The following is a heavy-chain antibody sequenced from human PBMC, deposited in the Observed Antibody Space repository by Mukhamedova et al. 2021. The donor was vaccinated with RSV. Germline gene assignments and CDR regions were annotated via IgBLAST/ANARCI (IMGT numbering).Heavy chain of an antibody. CDR3: ARFGDYRDY. V-gene: IGHV4-59*01. CDR2: IYYSGST. J-gene: IGHJ4*02. D-gene: IGHD4-17*01. Sequence: WIRQPPGKGLEWIGYIYYSGSTNYNPSLKSRVTISVDTSKNQFSLKLSSVTAADTAVYYCARFGDYRDYLGQGTLVTVSS.